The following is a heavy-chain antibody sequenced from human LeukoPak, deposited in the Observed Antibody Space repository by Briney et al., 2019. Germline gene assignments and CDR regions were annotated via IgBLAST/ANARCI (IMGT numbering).Heavy chain of an antibody. Sequence: GASVKVSCKASGYTFTSYGISWVRQAPGQGLEWMGWISAYNGNTNYAQKLQGRVTITTDESTSTAYMELSSLRSEDTAVYYCAREFLRGYIAAAGTNWFDPWGQGTLVTVSS. CDR3: AREFLRGYIAAAGTNWFDP. D-gene: IGHD6-13*01. J-gene: IGHJ5*02. V-gene: IGHV1-18*01. CDR2: ISAYNGNT. CDR1: GYTFTSYG.